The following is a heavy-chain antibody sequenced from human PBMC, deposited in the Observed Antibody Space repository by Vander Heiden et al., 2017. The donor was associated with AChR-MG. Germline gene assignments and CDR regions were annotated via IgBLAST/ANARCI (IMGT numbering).Heavy chain of an antibody. CDR1: GFTFSGCA. Sequence: EVQLLESGGGLVQPGGSLRLSCSASGFTFSGCAMSWVRQAPGKGLEWVSAISGSGGSTYYADSVKGRFTISRDNSKNTLYLQMNSLRAEDTAVYYCAKNPGRQQLVLGFDYWGQGTLVTVSS. CDR3: AKNPGRQQLVLGFDY. CDR2: ISGSGGST. V-gene: IGHV3-23*01. D-gene: IGHD6-13*01. J-gene: IGHJ4*02.